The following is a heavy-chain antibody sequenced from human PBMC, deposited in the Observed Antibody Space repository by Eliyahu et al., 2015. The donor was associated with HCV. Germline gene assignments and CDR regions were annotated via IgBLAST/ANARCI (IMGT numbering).Heavy chain of an antibody. Sequence: QVQLVQSGAEVKQPGASVKVSCKASGYSFTSYGISWVRQAPGQGLEWMGWISPYKGXTNYAQKVQGRGTMTTDTSTNTAYLEVRILRSDDTAVYYCARGGVTTNGMDVWGQGTTVTVSS. CDR3: ARGGVTTNGMDV. J-gene: IGHJ6*02. CDR1: GYSFTSYG. D-gene: IGHD4-17*01. CDR2: ISPYKGXT. V-gene: IGHV1-18*04.